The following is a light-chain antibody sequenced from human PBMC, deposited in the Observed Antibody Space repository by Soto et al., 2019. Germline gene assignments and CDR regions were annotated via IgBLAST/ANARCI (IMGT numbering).Light chain of an antibody. V-gene: IGKV4-1*01. CDR2: WAS. CDR3: QQYESTPPT. CDR1: QSVLYSSNNKNY. Sequence: DIVMTQSPDSLAVSLGERATTNCKSSQSVLYSSNNKNYLAWYQQRPGQPPKLIIYWASTRESGVPDRCSGSGSGTDFTLTITSLQAEDVAVYYCQQYESTPPTFGQGTKLEIK. J-gene: IGKJ2*01.